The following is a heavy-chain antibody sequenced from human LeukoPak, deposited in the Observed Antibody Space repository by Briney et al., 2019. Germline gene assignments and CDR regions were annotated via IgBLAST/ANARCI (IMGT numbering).Heavy chain of an antibody. D-gene: IGHD2-2*01. CDR1: GFTFSSYS. V-gene: IGHV3-48*01. CDR3: ARGGCSSTSCYDPNWFDP. J-gene: IGHJ5*02. CDR2: ISSSSSTI. Sequence: PGGSLRLSCAASGFTFSSYSMNWVRQAPGKGLEWVSYISSSSSTIYYADSVKGRFTISRDNAKNSLYLRMNSLRAEDTAVYYCARGGCSSTSCYDPNWFDPWGQGTLVTVSS.